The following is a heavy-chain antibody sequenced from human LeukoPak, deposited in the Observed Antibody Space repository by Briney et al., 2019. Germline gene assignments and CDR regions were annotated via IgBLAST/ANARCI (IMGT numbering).Heavy chain of an antibody. CDR1: GFTFSSYS. D-gene: IGHD1-14*01. CDR3: ARRREQVSFISRRKDQSFDY. J-gene: IGHJ4*02. Sequence: GGSLRLSCAASGFTFSSYSMNWVRQAPGKGLEWVANIKQDGSEKYYVDSVKGRFTISRDNAKNSLYLQMNSLRAEDTAVYYCARRREQVSFISRRKDQSFDYWGQGTLVTVSS. CDR2: IKQDGSEK. V-gene: IGHV3-7*01.